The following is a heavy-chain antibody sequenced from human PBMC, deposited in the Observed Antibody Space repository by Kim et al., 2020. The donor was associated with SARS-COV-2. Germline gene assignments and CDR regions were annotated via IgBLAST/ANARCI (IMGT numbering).Heavy chain of an antibody. J-gene: IGHJ5*02. CDR1: GYTFTGYY. CDR3: ARDPSSSWPHSFDP. CDR2: INPNSGIT. Sequence: ASVKVSCKASGYTFTGYYIHWVRQAPGQGLEWMGWINPNSGITNYAQNFQGRVTMTRDTSISTVYMELSGLRSDDTAVYYCARDPSSSWPHSFDPWGQGTLVTVSS. V-gene: IGHV1-2*02. D-gene: IGHD6-13*01.